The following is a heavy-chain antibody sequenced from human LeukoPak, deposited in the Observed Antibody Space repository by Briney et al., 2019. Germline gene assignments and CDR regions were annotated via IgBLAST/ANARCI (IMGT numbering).Heavy chain of an antibody. Sequence: PSETLSLTCTSSGASINSSSYYWGWIPQPPGKGLEWIGTIYYSGSTYYNPSLKSRVTISVDTSKNQFSLKLSSVTASDTAVYYCARRVAPSRNDAFDIWGQGTMVTVSS. CDR2: IYYSGST. CDR3: ARRVAPSRNDAFDI. CDR1: GASINSSSYY. D-gene: IGHD6-13*01. J-gene: IGHJ3*02. V-gene: IGHV4-39*01.